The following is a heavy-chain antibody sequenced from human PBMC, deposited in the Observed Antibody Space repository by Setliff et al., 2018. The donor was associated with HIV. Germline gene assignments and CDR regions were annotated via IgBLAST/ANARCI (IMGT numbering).Heavy chain of an antibody. J-gene: IGHJ3*02. CDR3: ARSKTFYDFWGGYYTHGAFKI. Sequence: SETLSLTCAVYGESFNDYYWSWIRLPPGKGLEWIGEINHYGSGNYNPSLKSRVTISVDTSKNQFSLRLTSVTAADTAVYYCARSKTFYDFWGGYYTHGAFKIWGLGTMVTVS. CDR2: INHYGSG. D-gene: IGHD3-3*01. CDR1: GESFNDYY. V-gene: IGHV4-34*01.